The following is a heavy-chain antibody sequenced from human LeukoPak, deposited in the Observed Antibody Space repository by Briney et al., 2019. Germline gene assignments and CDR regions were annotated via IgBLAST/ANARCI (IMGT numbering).Heavy chain of an antibody. CDR2: INPNTGGT. J-gene: IGHJ4*02. CDR3: GRVPPLRLGELSFLRFWDY. V-gene: IGHV1-2*02. CDR1: GYIFTVYF. D-gene: IGHD3-16*02. Sequence: ASVKVSCKASGYIFTVYFMHWVRQAPGQGLEWMGWINPNTGGTNYAQKFQGRVTMTRDTSISTAYMELSRLRSDDTAVYYCGRVPPLRLGELSFLRFWDYWGQGTRVTVPS.